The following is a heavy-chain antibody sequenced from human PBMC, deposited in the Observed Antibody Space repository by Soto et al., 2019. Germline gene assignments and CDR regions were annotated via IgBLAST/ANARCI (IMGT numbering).Heavy chain of an antibody. CDR2: IYYSGTT. D-gene: IGHD5-18*01. J-gene: IGHJ6*02. CDR1: GGSISSGDYY. Sequence: PSETLSLTCTVSGGSISSGDYYWSWIRQPPGKGLEWIGYIYYSGTTYYNPSLKSRVTISVDTSKNQFSLKVSSVTAADTAVYYCARALIQLWPHYYYGMDVWGHGTTVPVYS. V-gene: IGHV4-30-4*01. CDR3: ARALIQLWPHYYYGMDV.